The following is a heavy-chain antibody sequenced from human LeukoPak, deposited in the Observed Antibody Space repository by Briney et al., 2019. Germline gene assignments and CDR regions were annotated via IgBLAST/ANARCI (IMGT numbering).Heavy chain of an antibody. Sequence: ASVKVSCKASGYTFTSYAMHWVRQAPGRRLEWMGWINAGNGNTKYSQKFQGRVTITRDTSASTAYMELSSLRSEDTAVYYCARDDSSGIPFDYWGQGTLVTVSS. CDR2: INAGNGNT. CDR3: ARDDSSGIPFDY. V-gene: IGHV1-3*01. CDR1: GYTFTSYA. J-gene: IGHJ4*02. D-gene: IGHD3-22*01.